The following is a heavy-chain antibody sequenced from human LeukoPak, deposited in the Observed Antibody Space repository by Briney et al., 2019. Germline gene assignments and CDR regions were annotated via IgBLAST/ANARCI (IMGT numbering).Heavy chain of an antibody. CDR3: ARDLLVGATSGNY. D-gene: IGHD1-26*01. Sequence: SVKVSCKASGYTFTGYYMHWVRQAPGQGLEWMGWINPNSGGTNYAQKFQGRVTMTRDTSIGTAYMELSRLRSDDTAVYYCARDLLVGATSGNYWGQGTLVTVSS. V-gene: IGHV1-2*02. CDR1: GYTFTGYY. CDR2: INPNSGGT. J-gene: IGHJ4*02.